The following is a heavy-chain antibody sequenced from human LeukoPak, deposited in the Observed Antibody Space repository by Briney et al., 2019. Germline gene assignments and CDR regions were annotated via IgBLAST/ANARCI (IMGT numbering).Heavy chain of an antibody. D-gene: IGHD6-19*01. CDR3: AAGYSSGSVDY. J-gene: IGHJ4*02. CDR1: GVSISSYY. V-gene: IGHV4-59*01. CDR2: IYYSGST. Sequence: PSETLSLTCTVSGVSISSYYWSWLRQPPGKGLEWIGYIYYSGSTNYNPSLKSRVTISVDTSKNQFSLKLSSVTAADTAVYYCAAGYSSGSVDYWGQGTLVTVSS.